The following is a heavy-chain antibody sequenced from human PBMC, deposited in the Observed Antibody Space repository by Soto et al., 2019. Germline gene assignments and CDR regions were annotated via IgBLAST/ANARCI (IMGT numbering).Heavy chain of an antibody. CDR2: INRDGTSP. J-gene: IGHJ4*02. D-gene: IGHD4-17*01. CDR3: AREYGDYVLPFYF. CDR1: GFTFSSYW. Sequence: EVQLVESGGGLVQPGGYLRLSCAASGFTFSSYWMHWVRQAPGKGLVWVSSINRDGTSPNFADSVKGRFTIYRDNAKNKLYLEMKSLRAEDTAVYDCAREYGDYVLPFYFWGRGTLVSVSS. V-gene: IGHV3-74*01.